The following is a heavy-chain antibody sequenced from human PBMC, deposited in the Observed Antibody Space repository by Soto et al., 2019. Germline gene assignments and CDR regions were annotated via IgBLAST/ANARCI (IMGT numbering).Heavy chain of an antibody. CDR1: GGSISSYY. J-gene: IGHJ4*02. CDR2: IYYSERI. D-gene: IGHD4-17*01. Sequence: SETLSLTCTVSGGSISSYYWSWIRQPPGKGLEWIGYIYYSERINYNPSLKSRVIISADTSKNQFSLKLSSVTAADTAVYYCARARGTTATKSFDYWGQGTLVTVSS. V-gene: IGHV4-59*01. CDR3: ARARGTTATKSFDY.